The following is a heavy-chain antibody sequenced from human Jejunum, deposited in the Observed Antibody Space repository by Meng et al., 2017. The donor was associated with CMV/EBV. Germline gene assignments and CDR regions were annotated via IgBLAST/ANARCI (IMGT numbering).Heavy chain of an antibody. CDR3: ARDGGRKEDY. CDR2: IKEDGSEM. J-gene: IGHJ4*02. D-gene: IGHD3-16*01. V-gene: IGHV3-7*01. Sequence: SCGASGFTFRNYWMTWVRQAPGKGLEWVANIKEDGSEMYYVDSVKGRFTISRDNTKNSLYLQMISLRAEDTAVYYCARDGGRKEDYWGQGTLVTVSS. CDR1: GFTFRNYW.